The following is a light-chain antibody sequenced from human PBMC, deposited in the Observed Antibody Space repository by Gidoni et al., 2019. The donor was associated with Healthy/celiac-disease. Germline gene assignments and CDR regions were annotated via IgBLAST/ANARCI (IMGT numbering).Light chain of an antibody. CDR1: QSVLYSSHNKNY. CDR2: WAS. J-gene: IGKJ2*04. Sequence: DIVMTQSPDSLAVSLGERATINCKSSQSVLYSSHNKNYLAWYQQKPGQPPKLLIYWASTRESGVPDRFSGSGSGTDFTLTISSLQAEDVAVYYCQQYYSTLCSFGQGTKLEIK. V-gene: IGKV4-1*01. CDR3: QQYYSTLCS.